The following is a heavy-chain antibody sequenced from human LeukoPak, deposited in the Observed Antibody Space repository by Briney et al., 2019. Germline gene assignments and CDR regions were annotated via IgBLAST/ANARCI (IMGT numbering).Heavy chain of an antibody. CDR2: IYTSGST. CDR1: GGSISSYY. CDR3: ARDPRGYCSGGSCSSYYYYYGMDV. V-gene: IGHV4-4*07. Sequence: SETLSLTCTVSGGSISSYYWSWVRQPAGKGLEWIGRIYTSGSTNYNPSLKSRVTMSADTSKNQFSLKLSSVTAADTAVYYCARDPRGYCSGGSCSSYYYYYGMDVWGQGTTVTVSS. D-gene: IGHD2-15*01. J-gene: IGHJ6*02.